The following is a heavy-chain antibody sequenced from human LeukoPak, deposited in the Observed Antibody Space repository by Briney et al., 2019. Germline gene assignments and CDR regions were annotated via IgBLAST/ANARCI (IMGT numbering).Heavy chain of an antibody. J-gene: IGHJ6*03. Sequence: WGSLTLSCAASGFTFSTYSMNWVRQAPGKGLEWVSYISSSSGTIYYADSVKGRFTISRDNAKNSLYLQMNSLRAEETAVYYCARRSEFGVLYYMDVWGKGTTVTVSS. CDR2: ISSSSGTI. CDR3: ARRSEFGVLYYMDV. V-gene: IGHV3-48*01. CDR1: GFTFSTYS. D-gene: IGHD3-16*01.